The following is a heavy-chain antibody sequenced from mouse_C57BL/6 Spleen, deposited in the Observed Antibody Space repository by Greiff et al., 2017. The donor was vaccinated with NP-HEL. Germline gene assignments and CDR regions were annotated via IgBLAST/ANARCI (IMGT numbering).Heavy chain of an antibody. D-gene: IGHD4-1*01. J-gene: IGHJ1*03. V-gene: IGHV1-39*01. CDR2: INPNYGTT. CDR3: ARKKLGRFYWYFDV. CDR1: GYSFTDYN. Sequence: VQLQQSGPELVKPGASVKISCKASGYSFTDYNMNWVKQSNGTSLEWIGVINPNYGTTSYNQKFKGKATLTVDQSSSTAYMQLNSLTSEDSAVYYCARKKLGRFYWYFDVWGTGTTVTVSS.